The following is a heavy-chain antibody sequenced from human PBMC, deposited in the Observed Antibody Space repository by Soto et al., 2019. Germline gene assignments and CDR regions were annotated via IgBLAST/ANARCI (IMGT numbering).Heavy chain of an antibody. Sequence: EMQLVESGGDLVQPGGALRLSCATCGFTFSSYWLHWVRQAPGKGLVWVSRIKSDGTSPTYADSVKGRFTISRDDAKNTLYLQTGRLRAKDTAVYYSTTAPKYYYMDVWGKGTTVTASS. CDR1: GFTFSSYW. J-gene: IGHJ6*03. CDR2: IKSDGTSP. V-gene: IGHV3-74*01. CDR3: TTAPKYYYMDV.